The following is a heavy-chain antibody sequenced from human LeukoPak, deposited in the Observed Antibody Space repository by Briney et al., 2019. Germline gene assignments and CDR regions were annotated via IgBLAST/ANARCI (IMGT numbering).Heavy chain of an antibody. Sequence: GGSLRLSCAASGFTSGFTFSNYWMSWVRQAPGKGLEWVANIKEDGSAEFYVDSVKGRFTISRDNAKNSLYLQMNSLRAEDTAVYYCATSRDAPMETGGEGTLVTVSS. V-gene: IGHV3-7*01. D-gene: IGHD5-18*01. J-gene: IGHJ4*02. CDR3: ATSRDAPMET. CDR1: GFTFSNYW. CDR2: IKEDGSAE.